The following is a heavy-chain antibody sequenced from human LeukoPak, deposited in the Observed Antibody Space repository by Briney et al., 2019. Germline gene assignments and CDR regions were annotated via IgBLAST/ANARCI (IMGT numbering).Heavy chain of an antibody. J-gene: IGHJ4*02. V-gene: IGHV4-30-4*01. D-gene: IGHD2-2*01. CDR3: ARGSTSFAGFDY. CDR2: IYYSGST. Sequence: SETLSLTCTVSGGSISSGDYYWSWIHQPPGKGLEWIGYIYYSGSTYYNPSLKSRVTISVDTSKNQFSLKLSSVTAADTAVYYCARGSTSFAGFDYWGQGTLVTVSS. CDR1: GGSISSGDYY.